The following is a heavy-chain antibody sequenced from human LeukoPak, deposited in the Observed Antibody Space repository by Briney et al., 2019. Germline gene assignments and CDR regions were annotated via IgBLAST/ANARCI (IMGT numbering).Heavy chain of an antibody. J-gene: IGHJ4*02. D-gene: IGHD4-17*01. Sequence: GRSLRLSCAADASTFRTYGMHCVSQAPGKGLEWEALIKNDGSDIYYGDSVRGRFTISRDNSKESLYRQMTSLRSEDTALYYCATDHPHGDYFESWGQGILVIVSS. V-gene: IGHV3-30*02. CDR3: ATDHPHGDYFES. CDR1: ASTFRTYG. CDR2: IKNDGSDI.